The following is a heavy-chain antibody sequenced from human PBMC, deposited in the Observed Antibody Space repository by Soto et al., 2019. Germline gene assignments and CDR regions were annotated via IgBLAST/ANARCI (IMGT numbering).Heavy chain of an antibody. CDR3: ARAVGIAAAGTGAPYGMDV. V-gene: IGHV1-69*02. D-gene: IGHD6-13*01. J-gene: IGHJ6*02. CDR1: GGTFSSYT. Sequence: QVQLVQSGAEVKKPGSSVKVSCKASGGTFSSYTISWVRQAPGQGLEWMGRIIPILGIANYAQKFQGRVTITADKSTSTAYMELSSLRSEDTAVYYCARAVGIAAAGTGAPYGMDVWGQGTTVTVSS. CDR2: IIPILGIA.